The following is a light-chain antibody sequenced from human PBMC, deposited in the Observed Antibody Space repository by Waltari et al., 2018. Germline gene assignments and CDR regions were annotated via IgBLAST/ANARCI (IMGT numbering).Light chain of an antibody. CDR2: GAS. Sequence: EVVLPQSPGTLSLSPGEKATLSCRASQSLTKRYLAGYQQKPGQPPKLLIYGASSRAAGSADRFSGSGSGTDFSLTINRREPDDSAVYYCQQYGSSILYTFGQGTKLEIK. CDR1: QSLTKRY. CDR3: QQYGSSILYT. V-gene: IGKV3-20*01. J-gene: IGKJ2*01.